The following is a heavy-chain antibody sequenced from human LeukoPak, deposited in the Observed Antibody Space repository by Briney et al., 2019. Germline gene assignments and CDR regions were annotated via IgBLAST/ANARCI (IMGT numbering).Heavy chain of an antibody. Sequence: PSETLSLTCNVSGGSISSYYWSWIRQPAGKGLEWIGRIYISGSTNYNPSLKSRVTMSVDTSKNQFSLKLSSVTAADTAVYYCARGRFLEWLLSWGQGTLVTVSS. J-gene: IGHJ4*02. CDR3: ARGRFLEWLLS. V-gene: IGHV4-4*07. CDR2: IYISGST. CDR1: GGSISSYY. D-gene: IGHD3-3*01.